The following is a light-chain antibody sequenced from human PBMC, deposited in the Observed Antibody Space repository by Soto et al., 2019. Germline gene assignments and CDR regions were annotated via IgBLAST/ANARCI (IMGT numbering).Light chain of an antibody. CDR1: QSVSSNY. Sequence: EIVLTQSPGTLSLSPGERATLPCRASQSVSSNYFAWLQQKPGQAPRLLTYGASSRATGIPDRFSGSGSGTNFTLTISRLEPEDFAVYHCQFYGTSPAFGQGTKVDIK. J-gene: IGKJ1*01. CDR2: GAS. CDR3: QFYGTSPA. V-gene: IGKV3-20*01.